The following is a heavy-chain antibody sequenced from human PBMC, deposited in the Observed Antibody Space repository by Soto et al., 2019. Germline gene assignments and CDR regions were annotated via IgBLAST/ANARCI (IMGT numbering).Heavy chain of an antibody. CDR3: ARTLTPNPAEYFQH. D-gene: IGHD3-16*01. CDR1: AYTFPRYY. V-gene: IGHV1-46*03. CDR2: INPSGGST. J-gene: IGHJ1*01. Sequence: ASVKVSCKASAYTFPRYYMHWGRQAPGQGLEWMGMINPSGGSTTYAQNLQGRVTVTRDTSTSTVYLELSSLRSEDTAVYYCARTLTPNPAEYFQHWGQGTLVTVSS.